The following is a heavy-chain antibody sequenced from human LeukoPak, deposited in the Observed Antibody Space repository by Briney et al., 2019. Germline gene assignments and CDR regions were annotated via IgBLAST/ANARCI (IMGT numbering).Heavy chain of an antibody. V-gene: IGHV3-7*01. CDR2: IKQDGSEK. CDR3: AKDLDIVVVPGANSVFDS. J-gene: IGHJ4*02. D-gene: IGHD2-2*03. CDR1: GFTFSSYW. Sequence: PGGSLRLSCAASGFTFSSYWMSWVRQAPGKGLEWVANIKQDGSEKYYVDSVKGRFTISRDNAKNSLYLQMNSLRAEDTAVYYCAKDLDIVVVPGANSVFDSWGQGTLVSVSS.